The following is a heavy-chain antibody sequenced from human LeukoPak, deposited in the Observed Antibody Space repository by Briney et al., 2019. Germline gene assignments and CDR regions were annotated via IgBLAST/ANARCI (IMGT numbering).Heavy chain of an antibody. CDR3: ARDPQLYFDY. J-gene: IGHJ4*02. CDR2: IKQDGSEK. D-gene: IGHD6-13*01. CDR1: GFTLSSYW. Sequence: GGSLRLSCAASGFTLSSYWMSWVRQAPGKGLEWVANIKQDGSEKYYVDSVKGRFTISRDNAKNSLYLQMNSLRAEDTAVYYCARDPQLYFDYWGQGTLVTVSS. V-gene: IGHV3-7*01.